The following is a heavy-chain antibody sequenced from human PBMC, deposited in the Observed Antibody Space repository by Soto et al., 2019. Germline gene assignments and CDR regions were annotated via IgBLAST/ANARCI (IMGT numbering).Heavy chain of an antibody. V-gene: IGHV3-11*03. J-gene: IGHJ3*02. D-gene: IGHD6-13*01. CDR3: ARHPHLAADAFDI. Sequence: GGSLRLSCEASGFTFSDYYMSRIRKAPGKGLEWVSYISSSSSYTNYADSVKGRFTISRDNAKNSLYLQMNSLRAEDTAVYYCARHPHLAADAFDIWGQGTMVTVSS. CDR2: ISSSSSYT. CDR1: GFTFSDYY.